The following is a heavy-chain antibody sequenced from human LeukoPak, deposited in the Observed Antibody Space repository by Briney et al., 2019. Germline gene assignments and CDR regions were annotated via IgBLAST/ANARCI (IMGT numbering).Heavy chain of an antibody. CDR2: VKEDGRET. CDR1: GFTFNTYW. Sequence: GGSLRLSRVGSGFTFNTYWIHWVRQAPGKGLVWVSRVKEDGRETNYADSVRGRFTLSRDNAKNTVYLQMNNLRAEDTAVYHCARAKPADFDLWGRGTLVTVSS. CDR3: ARAKPADFDL. J-gene: IGHJ2*01. V-gene: IGHV3-74*01.